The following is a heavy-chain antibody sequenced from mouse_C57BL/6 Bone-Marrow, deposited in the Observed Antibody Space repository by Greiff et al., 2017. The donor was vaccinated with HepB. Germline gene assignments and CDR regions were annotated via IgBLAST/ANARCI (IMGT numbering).Heavy chain of an antibody. Sequence: QVHVKQPGAELVRPGSSVKLSCKASGYTFTSYWMHWVKQRPIQGLEWIGNIDPSDSETHYNQKFKDKATLTVDKSSSTAYMQLSSLTSEDSVVYYCAREVGSTMITNYFDYWGQGTTLTVSS. J-gene: IGHJ2*01. CDR1: GYTFTSYW. CDR2: IDPSDSET. D-gene: IGHD2-4*01. CDR3: AREVGSTMITNYFDY. V-gene: IGHV1-52*01.